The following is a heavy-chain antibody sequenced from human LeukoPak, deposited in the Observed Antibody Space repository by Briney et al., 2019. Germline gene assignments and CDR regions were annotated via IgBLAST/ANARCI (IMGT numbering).Heavy chain of an antibody. Sequence: ASVKVSCKASGGTFNSYGISWVRQAPGQGLEWMGGIIPIFGTANYAQKFQGRVTITADKSTSTAYMELSSLRSEDTAVYYCARHPYGGNYYYYYMDVWGKGTTVTVSS. D-gene: IGHD2-21*01. CDR3: ARHPYGGNYYYYYMDV. V-gene: IGHV1-69*06. CDR1: GGTFNSYG. J-gene: IGHJ6*03. CDR2: IIPIFGTA.